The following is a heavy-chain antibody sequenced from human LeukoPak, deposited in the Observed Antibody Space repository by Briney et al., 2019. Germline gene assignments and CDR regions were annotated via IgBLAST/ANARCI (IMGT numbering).Heavy chain of an antibody. V-gene: IGHV1-69*01. Sequence: SVKVSCKASGGTFSRYAISWVRQAPGQGLEWMGGITPMFGNANYAQKFQGRVTSADESTRTAYMELKSLKFEDTAVYYCARDAAIHDSGAYYYLWWGQGTLVTVSS. CDR2: ITPMFGNA. J-gene: IGHJ4*02. CDR1: GGTFSRYA. D-gene: IGHD3-22*01. CDR3: ARDAAIHDSGAYYYLW.